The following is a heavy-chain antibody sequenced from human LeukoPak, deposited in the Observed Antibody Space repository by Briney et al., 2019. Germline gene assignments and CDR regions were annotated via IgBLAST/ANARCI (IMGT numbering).Heavy chain of an antibody. CDR3: AKDRSSYSHYSYYGMDV. CDR1: GFTFSDYS. J-gene: IGHJ6*02. D-gene: IGHD4-11*01. CDR2: ISRSSGTI. Sequence: GGSLRLSCVASGFTFSDYSMNWVRQAPGKGLEWVSYISRSSGTIYYADSVKGRFTIFRDNAQNSLYLQMNSLRDEDTAVYYCAKDRSSYSHYSYYGMDVWGQGTTVTVSS. V-gene: IGHV3-48*02.